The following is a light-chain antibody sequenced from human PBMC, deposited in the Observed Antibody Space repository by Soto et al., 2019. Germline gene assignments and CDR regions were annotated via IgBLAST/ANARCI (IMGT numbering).Light chain of an antibody. CDR2: DVT. CDR3: CSYAGSYTLV. V-gene: IGLV2-11*01. CDR1: SSDVGAYNY. J-gene: IGLJ2*01. Sequence: QSVLPQPPSVSGSPGQSVTFSCTGTSSDVGAYNYVSWYQQHPGKAPKVMIYDVTKRPSGVPDRISGSKSGNTASLTISGLQAEDEADYYCCSYAGSYTLVFGEGTQLTVL.